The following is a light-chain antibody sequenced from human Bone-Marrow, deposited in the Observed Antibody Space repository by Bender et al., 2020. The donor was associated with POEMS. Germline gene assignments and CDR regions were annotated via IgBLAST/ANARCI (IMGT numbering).Light chain of an antibody. CDR1: SSDVGIYNL. Sequence: QSVLTHPASVSGSPGQSITISCTGTSSDVGIYNLVSWFQQHPGKAPKLIIHDVTKRPSGISYRFSGSNSGDTASLTISGLQPEDEADYYCSSYAGGGSWVFGGGTKLTVL. J-gene: IGLJ3*02. V-gene: IGLV2-23*02. CDR2: DVT. CDR3: SSYAGGGSWV.